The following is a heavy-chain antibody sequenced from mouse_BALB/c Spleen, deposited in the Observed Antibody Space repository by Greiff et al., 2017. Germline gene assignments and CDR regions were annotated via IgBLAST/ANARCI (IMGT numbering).Heavy chain of an antibody. CDR1: GFSFTSYG. J-gene: IGHJ4*01. D-gene: IGHD2-4*01. V-gene: IGHV2-9*02. Sequence: QVQLKQSGPGLVAPSQSLSITCTVSGFSFTSYGVHWVRQPPGKGLEWLGVIWAGGSTNYNSALMSSLSISKDNSKSQVFLKMNSLQTDDTAMYYGAREEAMITRNAMDYWGQGTSVTVSS. CDR3: AREEAMITRNAMDY. CDR2: IWAGGST.